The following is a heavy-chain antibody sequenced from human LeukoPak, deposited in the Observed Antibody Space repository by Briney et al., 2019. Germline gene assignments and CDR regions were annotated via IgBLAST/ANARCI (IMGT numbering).Heavy chain of an antibody. CDR3: AKVAKYFYGPETYYFFEQ. J-gene: IGHJ4*02. V-gene: IGHV3-7*01. Sequence: GGSLRLSCAASGFSFSTYWMSWVRQAPGKGLEWVANINQDGTEKYYVDSVKGRFTVSRDYAKNSLYLQMNSLRVEDAAVYYCAKVAKYFYGPETYYFFEQWGQGTPVTASS. CDR2: INQDGTEK. D-gene: IGHD3-10*01. CDR1: GFSFSTYW.